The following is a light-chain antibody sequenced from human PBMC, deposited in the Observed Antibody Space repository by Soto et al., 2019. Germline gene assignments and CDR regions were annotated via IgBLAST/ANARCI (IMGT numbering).Light chain of an antibody. Sequence: EIVLTQSPATLSLSPGERATLSCRASQSVSSYLVWYQHKPGQAPRLLIYDASNRATGIPARFSGSGSGTDFTLTISSLEPEDYAVYYCQQRSNWPLTFGGATKVDIK. V-gene: IGKV3-11*01. J-gene: IGKJ4*01. CDR1: QSVSSY. CDR3: QQRSNWPLT. CDR2: DAS.